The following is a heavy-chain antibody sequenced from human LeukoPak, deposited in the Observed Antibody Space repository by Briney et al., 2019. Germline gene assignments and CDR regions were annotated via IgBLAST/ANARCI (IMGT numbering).Heavy chain of an antibody. J-gene: IGHJ4*02. D-gene: IGHD4-17*01. CDR2: MNPNSGNT. CDR1: GYAFTSYD. V-gene: IGHV1-8*01. CDR3: ARGHYGDYVFDY. Sequence: ASAKVSCKASGYAFTSYDINWVRQATGQGLEWMGWMNPNSGNTGYAQKFQGRVTMTRNTSISTAYMELSSLRSEDTAVYYCARGHYGDYVFDYWGQGTLVTVSS.